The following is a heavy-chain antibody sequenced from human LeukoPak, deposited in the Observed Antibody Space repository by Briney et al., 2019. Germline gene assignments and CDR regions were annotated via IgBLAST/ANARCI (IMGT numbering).Heavy chain of an antibody. V-gene: IGHV1-18*01. J-gene: IGHJ4*02. CDR2: ISAYNGNT. Sequence: GASVKVSCKASGYTFTSYGISWVRQAPGQGLEWMGWISAYNGNTNYAQKLQGRVTMTTDTSTSTACMELRSLRSDDTAVYYCASHSGYDYGPGDYWGQGTLVTVSS. CDR3: ASHSGYDYGPGDY. D-gene: IGHD5-12*01. CDR1: GYTFTSYG.